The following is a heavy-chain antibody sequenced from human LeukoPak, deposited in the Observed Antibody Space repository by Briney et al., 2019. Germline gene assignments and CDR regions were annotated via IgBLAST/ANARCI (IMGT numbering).Heavy chain of an antibody. D-gene: IGHD3-9*01. J-gene: IGHJ4*02. Sequence: PSETLSLTCTVSGGSVSSSAYFRGWIRQPPGKGLEWIANIYYSGSTYYNPSLKSRVTMSVDTSKNQFSLKLSSVTAADTAVYYCASAYYDILGGHFDYWGQGNLVTVSS. CDR1: GGSVSSSAYF. V-gene: IGHV4-39*07. CDR3: ASAYYDILGGHFDY. CDR2: IYYSGST.